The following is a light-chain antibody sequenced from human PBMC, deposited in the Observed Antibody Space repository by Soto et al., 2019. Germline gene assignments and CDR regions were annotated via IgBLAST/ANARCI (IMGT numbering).Light chain of an antibody. J-gene: IGKJ1*01. Sequence: DIQMTQCPSTLSASVGDRVTISCRASQSISSLLAWYQQKPGKAPNLLIYDASSLPSGVPARFSGIGSGTEFTLTISSLQPDDFATYYCQQYNSYWTFGQGTKVDIK. CDR3: QQYNSYWT. CDR2: DAS. V-gene: IGKV1-5*01. CDR1: QSISSL.